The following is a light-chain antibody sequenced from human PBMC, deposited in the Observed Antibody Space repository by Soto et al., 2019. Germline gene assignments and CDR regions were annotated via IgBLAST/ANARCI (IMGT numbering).Light chain of an antibody. CDR1: QSVSNNY. V-gene: IGKV3-11*01. Sequence: IVLTQSQGTLSLSPGERATLSCRSSQSVSNNYLAWYQQKPGQPPRLLIYGASNRATGIPARFSGSGSGTDFTLTISSLEPEDFAVYYCQQRSNWPRITFGQGTRLEIK. J-gene: IGKJ5*01. CDR3: QQRSNWPRIT. CDR2: GAS.